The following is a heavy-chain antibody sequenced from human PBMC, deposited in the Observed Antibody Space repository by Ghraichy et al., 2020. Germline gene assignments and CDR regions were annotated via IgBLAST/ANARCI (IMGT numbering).Heavy chain of an antibody. Sequence: ASVKVSCKASGYTFTSYDINWVRRATGQGLEWMGWMNPNSGNTGYSQKFQGRVTMTRDTSITTAYMELSSLRSDDTAVYYCARVYGSIDFWGQGTLVTVSS. D-gene: IGHD3-10*01. V-gene: IGHV1-8*01. J-gene: IGHJ4*02. CDR1: GYTFTSYD. CDR3: ARVYGSIDF. CDR2: MNPNSGNT.